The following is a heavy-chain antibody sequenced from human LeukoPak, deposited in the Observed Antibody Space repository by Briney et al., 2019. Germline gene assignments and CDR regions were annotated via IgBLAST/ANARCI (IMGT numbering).Heavy chain of an antibody. Sequence: PAGSRRLSCDASGVTFSSYDMNWDRQALRKGRRGVSYISSSGNLIHYADSVKGRFTFSRDNARNSLYLQMNSLRADDTAIYYCAREGGWNDFDCWGQGTLVTVSS. J-gene: IGHJ4*02. D-gene: IGHD1-1*01. V-gene: IGHV3-48*03. CDR1: GVTFSSYD. CDR3: AREGGWNDFDC. CDR2: ISSSGNLI.